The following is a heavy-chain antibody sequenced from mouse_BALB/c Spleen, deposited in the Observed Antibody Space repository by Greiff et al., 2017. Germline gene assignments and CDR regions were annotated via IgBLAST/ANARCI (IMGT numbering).Heavy chain of an antibody. J-gene: IGHJ4*01. D-gene: IGHD1-2*01. CDR3: ARVYYYGSYAMDH. V-gene: IGHV4-1*02. CDR1: GFDFSRYW. CDR2: INPDSSTI. Sequence: EVQLVESGGGLVQPGGSLKVSCAASGFDFSRYWMSWVRQAPGKGLEWIGEINPDSSTINYTPSLKDKFIISRDNAKNTLYLQMNKVRSEDTALYYCARVYYYGSYAMDHWGQGTSVTVSS.